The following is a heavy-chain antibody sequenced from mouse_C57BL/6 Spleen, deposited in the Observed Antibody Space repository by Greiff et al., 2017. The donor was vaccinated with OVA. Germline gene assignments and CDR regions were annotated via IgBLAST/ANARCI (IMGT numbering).Heavy chain of an antibody. CDR2: IDPENGDT. CDR1: GFNIKDDY. J-gene: IGHJ3*01. Sequence: EVHLVESGAELVRPGASVKLSCTASGFNIKDDYMHWVKQRPEQGLEWIGWIDPENGDTEYASKFQGKATITADTSSNTAYLQLSSLTSEDTAVYYCTTGKPWFAYWGQGTLVTVSA. CDR3: TTGKPWFAY. V-gene: IGHV14-4*01.